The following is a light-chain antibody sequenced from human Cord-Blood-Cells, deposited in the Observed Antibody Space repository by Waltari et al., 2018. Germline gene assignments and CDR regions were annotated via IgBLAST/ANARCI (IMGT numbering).Light chain of an antibody. CDR3: SSYTSSSTWV. J-gene: IGLJ3*02. CDR2: DVS. CDR1: SSDVGGCNF. V-gene: IGLV2-14*01. Sequence: QSALTQPASVSGSPGQSITISCTVTSSDVGGCNFVSWYQQHPDKAPKLMIYDVSKRPSVVSNRFSGSKSGNTASLTISGLQAEDEADYYCSSYTSSSTWVFGGGTKLTVL.